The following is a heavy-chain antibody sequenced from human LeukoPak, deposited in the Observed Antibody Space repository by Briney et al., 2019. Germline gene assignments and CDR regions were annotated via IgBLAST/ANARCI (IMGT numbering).Heavy chain of an antibody. D-gene: IGHD3-3*01. CDR1: GDPISTSSDY. V-gene: IGHV4-61*08. CDR2: IYYSGST. Sequence: PSETLSLTCTVSGDPISTSSDYKWTWIRQPPRKGLEWIGYIYYSGSTNYNPSLQSRVTISVDTSNNQFSLKLSSVTAADTAVYYCARGRGITIFGVVIDPFYYMDVWGKGTTVTVSS. J-gene: IGHJ6*03. CDR3: ARGRGITIFGVVIDPFYYMDV.